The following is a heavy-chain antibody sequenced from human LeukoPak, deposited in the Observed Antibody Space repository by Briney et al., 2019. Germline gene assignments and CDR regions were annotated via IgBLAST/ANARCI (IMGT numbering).Heavy chain of an antibody. V-gene: IGHV3-23*01. CDR3: AKTRGGNPRYYFDY. CDR2: VSGSGDFI. J-gene: IGHJ4*01. D-gene: IGHD4-23*01. Sequence: GGSLRLSCAASGFTFTNPAMSWVRQAPGKGLEWVSVVSGSGDFIYYGDSVKGRFTISRDNSKNTLYLQMSSLRAEATALYYCAKTRGGNPRYYFDYWGHGTLVTVSS. CDR1: GFTFTNPA.